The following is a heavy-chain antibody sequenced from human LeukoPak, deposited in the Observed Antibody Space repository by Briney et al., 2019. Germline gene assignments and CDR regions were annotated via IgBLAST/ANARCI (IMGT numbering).Heavy chain of an antibody. D-gene: IGHD3-22*01. CDR1: GFTFSSYA. CDR3: ARDGESFGMIVVVIPSAVAF. J-gene: IGHJ4*02. V-gene: IGHV3-30-3*01. Sequence: PGGSLRLSCAASGFTFSSYAMHWVRQAPGKGLEWVAVISYDGSNKYYADSVKGRFTISRDNSKNTLYLQMNSLRAEDTAVYYCARDGESFGMIVVVIPSAVAFWGQGTLVTVSS. CDR2: ISYDGSNK.